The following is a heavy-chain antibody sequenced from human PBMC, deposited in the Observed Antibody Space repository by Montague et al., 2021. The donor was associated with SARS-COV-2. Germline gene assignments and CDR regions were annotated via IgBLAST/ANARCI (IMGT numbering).Heavy chain of an antibody. J-gene: IGHJ4*02. D-gene: IGHD2-21*01. CDR3: ARRHIVASNRAFDY. V-gene: IGHV4-38-2*02. CDR1: GDSITNNYY. Sequence: SETLSLTCTVSGDSITNNYYWGWIRQPPGKGLEWIGTIYHSGTTYYNPSLKSRVIISVDTSNNQFSLKLTSVTAADTAVYYRARRHIVASNRAFDYWGQGTLVTVSS. CDR2: IYHSGTT.